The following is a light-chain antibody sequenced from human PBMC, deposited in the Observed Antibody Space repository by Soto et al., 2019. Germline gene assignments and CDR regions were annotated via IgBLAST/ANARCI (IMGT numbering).Light chain of an antibody. CDR1: QSISNW. J-gene: IGKJ2*01. CDR3: QQYDRFPYT. Sequence: DLQMTQSPSTLSASVGDTVTITCRASQSISNWLAWYQQKPGQAPKLLIHKASTLESGVPARFRGSGSGTEFTLTISSLQTDDFATFYCQQYDRFPYTFGQGTKLEIK. CDR2: KAS. V-gene: IGKV1-5*03.